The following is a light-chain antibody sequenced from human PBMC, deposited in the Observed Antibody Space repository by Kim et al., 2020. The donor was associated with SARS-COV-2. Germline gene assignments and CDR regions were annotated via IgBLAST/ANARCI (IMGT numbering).Light chain of an antibody. J-gene: IGLJ3*02. CDR2: LNSDGSQ. Sequence: QLVLTQSPSAPASLGASVKLTCTLSSGHSTYAIAWHQQQPEKGPRYLMKLNSDGSQTKGDGIPDRFSGSSSGAERYLTISSLQSEDDADYYCQTWDTGIRVFGGGTQLTVL. CDR3: QTWDTGIRV. CDR1: SGHSTYA. V-gene: IGLV4-69*01.